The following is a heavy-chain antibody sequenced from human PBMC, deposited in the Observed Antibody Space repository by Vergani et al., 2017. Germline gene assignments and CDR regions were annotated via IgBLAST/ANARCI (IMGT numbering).Heavy chain of an antibody. CDR2: IYYSGST. CDR1: GGSISSYY. J-gene: IGHJ5*02. V-gene: IGHV4-59*01. D-gene: IGHD6-13*01. Sequence: QVQLQESGPGLVKPSETLSLTCTVSGGSISSYYWSWIRQPPGKGLEWIGYIYYSGSTNYNPSLKSRVTISVDTSKNQFSLKLSSATAADTAVYYCARGRYSSSSPGGWFDPWGQGTLVTVSS. CDR3: ARGRYSSSSPGGWFDP.